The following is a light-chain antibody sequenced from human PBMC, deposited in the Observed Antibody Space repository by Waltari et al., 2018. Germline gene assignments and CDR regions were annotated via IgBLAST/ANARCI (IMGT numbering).Light chain of an antibody. CDR2: EAD. CDR1: SGSIARNS. Sequence: FILTQPHSVSYSPEKTVTISCTRSSGSIARNSGQSYQQRPGTAPTTLILEADRRPPGVPDRFYGSIDSSSNSASLTISGVKPEDEADYYCQSYDSNNHQLFGGGTQLTVL. V-gene: IGLV6-57*04. J-gene: IGLJ7*01. CDR3: QSYDSNNHQL.